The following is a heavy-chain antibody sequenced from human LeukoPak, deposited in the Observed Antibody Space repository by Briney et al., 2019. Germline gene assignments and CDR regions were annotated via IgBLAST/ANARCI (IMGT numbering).Heavy chain of an antibody. V-gene: IGHV4-59*01. CDR3: ARVKYTSSWSFDY. CDR1: GGSISNYY. CDR2: IYSSGST. J-gene: IGHJ4*02. Sequence: SETLSLTCTVSGGSISNYYWSWIRQPPGKGLEWIGYIYSSGSTNYNPSLKSRVTISVGTSKNQFSLKLSSVTAADTAVYYCARVKYTSSWSFDYWGQGTLVTVSS. D-gene: IGHD6-13*01.